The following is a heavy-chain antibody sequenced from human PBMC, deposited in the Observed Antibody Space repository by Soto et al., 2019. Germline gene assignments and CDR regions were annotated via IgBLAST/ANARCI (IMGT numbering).Heavy chain of an antibody. J-gene: IGHJ6*03. Sequence: QVQLVESGGGVVQPGRSLSLSCAASGFTFSSYGMHWVRQAPGKWLEWVAVISYDGSNKYYADSVKGRFTMSRDNSKNTLYLQMNSLRAGDTAVYYCATGKGWLLLYDMDVWGKGTTVTVSS. V-gene: IGHV3-30*03. CDR2: ISYDGSNK. D-gene: IGHD5-12*01. CDR1: GFTFSSYG. CDR3: ATGKGWLLLYDMDV.